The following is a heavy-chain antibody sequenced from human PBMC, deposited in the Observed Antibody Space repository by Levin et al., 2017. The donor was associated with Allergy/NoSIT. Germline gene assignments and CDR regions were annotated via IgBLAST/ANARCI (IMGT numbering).Heavy chain of an antibody. Sequence: GGSLRLSCAASGFTFSSYWMSWVRQAPGKGLVWVSHINPDGSVTSYADSVKGRFTISRDNTKNTLYLHMSSLRAEDTAMYYCASDWGYSGYWGQGALVTVSS. V-gene: IGHV3-74*01. CDR3: ASDWGYSGY. J-gene: IGHJ4*02. D-gene: IGHD2-15*01. CDR1: GFTFSSYW. CDR2: INPDGSVT.